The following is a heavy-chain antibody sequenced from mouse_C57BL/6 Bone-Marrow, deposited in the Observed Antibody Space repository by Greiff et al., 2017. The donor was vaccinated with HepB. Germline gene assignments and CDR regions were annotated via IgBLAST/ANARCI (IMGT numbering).Heavy chain of an antibody. CDR1: RFSFNTYA. CDR2: IRSKSNNYAT. Sequence: EVKLQESGGGLVQPKGSLKLSCAASRFSFNTYAMNWVRQAPGKGLEWVARIRSKSNNYATYYADSVKDRFTISRDDSESMLYLQMNNLKTEDTAMYYCVRDGSSWFAYWGQGTLVTVSA. J-gene: IGHJ3*01. D-gene: IGHD1-1*01. CDR3: VRDGSSWFAY. V-gene: IGHV10-1*01.